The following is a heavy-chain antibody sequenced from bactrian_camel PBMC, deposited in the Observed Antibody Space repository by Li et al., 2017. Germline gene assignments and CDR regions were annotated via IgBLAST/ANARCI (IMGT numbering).Heavy chain of an antibody. D-gene: IGHD6*01. CDR3: VYVGDTWYAGATY. CDR1: GFAFSNYD. J-gene: IGHJ4*01. Sequence: VQLVESGGGLVQPGGSLRLSCAASGFAFSNYDMHWVRRAPGKGLEWVSSIGSDGGTTSYADSVKGRFTISRDNAKSTVYLQLNSLKTEDMAMYYCVYVGDTWYAGATYWGQGTQVTVS. CDR2: IGSDGGTT. V-gene: IGHV3S40*01.